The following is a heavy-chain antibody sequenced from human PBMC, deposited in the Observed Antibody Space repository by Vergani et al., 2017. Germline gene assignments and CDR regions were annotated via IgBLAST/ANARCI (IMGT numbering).Heavy chain of an antibody. Sequence: LEESGGGSVKPGGSLRLSCAASGFKFSDHYMSWIRQAPGKGLEWVSHISPGASTVSYTDSVTGRFTVSRDNDNNSLTLDMTTLRVEDTAVYYCAKNPVISTTRQYCAMDVWGKGTTVTVSS. V-gene: IGHV3-11*04. D-gene: IGHD1-1*01. J-gene: IGHJ6*04. CDR2: ISPGASTV. CDR1: GFKFSDHY. CDR3: AKNPVISTTRQYCAMDV.